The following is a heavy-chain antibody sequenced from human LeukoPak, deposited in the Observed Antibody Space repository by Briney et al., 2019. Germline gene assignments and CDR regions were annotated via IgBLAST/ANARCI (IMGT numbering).Heavy chain of an antibody. D-gene: IGHD5-24*01. J-gene: IGHJ6*02. CDR2: ISSSSSYI. V-gene: IGHV3-21*04. CDR1: GFTFSSYS. CDR3: ASPEMARDGTYAMDV. Sequence: PGGSLRLSCAASGFTFSSYSMNWVRQAPGKGLEWVSSISSSSSYIYYADSVKGRFTISRDNAKNSLYLQMNSLRAEDTAVYYCASPEMARDGTYAMDVWGQGTTVTVSS.